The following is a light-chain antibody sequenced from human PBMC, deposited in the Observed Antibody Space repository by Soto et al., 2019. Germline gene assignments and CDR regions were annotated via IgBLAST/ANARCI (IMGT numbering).Light chain of an antibody. CDR1: QSVRTGS. Sequence: VVLTQSPDTLSLSLGERATLSCRASQSVRTGSLAWYQKKPGQAPRLLILGVFSRATGIPDRFSGSGSGTDFSLTISRLEPEDYAVYYCQQYGGSPLLTFGQGTRLEIK. CDR3: QQYGGSPLLT. V-gene: IGKV3-20*01. CDR2: GVF. J-gene: IGKJ5*01.